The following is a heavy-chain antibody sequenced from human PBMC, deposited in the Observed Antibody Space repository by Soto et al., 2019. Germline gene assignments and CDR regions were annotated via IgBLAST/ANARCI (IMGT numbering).Heavy chain of an antibody. CDR2: IRSKAYGGTT. V-gene: IGHV3-49*03. CDR3: TRDHQYSYGPYDAFDI. D-gene: IGHD5-18*01. Sequence: GGSLRLSCTASGFTFGDYAMSWFRQAPGKGLEWVGFIRSKAYGGTTEYAASVKGRFTISRDDSKSIAYLQMNSLKTEDTAVYYCTRDHQYSYGPYDAFDIWGQGTMVTVSS. J-gene: IGHJ3*02. CDR1: GFTFGDYA.